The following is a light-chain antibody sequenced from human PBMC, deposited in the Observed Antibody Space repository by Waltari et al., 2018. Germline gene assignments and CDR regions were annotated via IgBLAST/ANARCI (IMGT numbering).Light chain of an antibody. CDR3: QQYYPTVTVT. CDR2: WAS. Sequence: DIVMTQSPDSLAVSLGERATINCRSSQSILYRFDNKNYLAWYQQKPGQSPKLLIYWASTREAGVPDRVSGSGSGTDFTLTISTLQAEDVAVYFCQQYYPTVTVTFGGGTKVEIK. CDR1: QSILYRFDNKNY. V-gene: IGKV4-1*01. J-gene: IGKJ4*01.